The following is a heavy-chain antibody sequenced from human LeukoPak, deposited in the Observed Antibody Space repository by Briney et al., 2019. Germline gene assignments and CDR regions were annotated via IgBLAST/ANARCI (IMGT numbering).Heavy chain of an antibody. CDR2: ISVSGATV. V-gene: IGHV3-48*01. CDR3: ARDRVTMIA. CDR1: GFAFSDYS. D-gene: IGHD3-22*01. Sequence: GGSLRLSCSASGFAFSDYSLNWVRQTPGKGLERVSYISVSGATVKYADSVKGRFTISRDNGRNSVYLQMNSLRSEDTGVYHCARDRVTMIAWGQGTQVTVSP. J-gene: IGHJ5*02.